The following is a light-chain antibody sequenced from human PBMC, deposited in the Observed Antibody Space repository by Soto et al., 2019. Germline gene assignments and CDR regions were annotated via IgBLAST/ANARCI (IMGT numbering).Light chain of an antibody. CDR3: CSYAGSSTYV. CDR2: EVS. J-gene: IGLJ1*01. Sequence: QSVLTQPASVSGSPGQSITISCTGTSSDVGSYNLVSWYQQHPGKAPKLMIYEVSKRPSGVSNRFSGSKSGNTASLTISGLQAEGEADYYCCSYAGSSTYVFGPGTKLTVL. CDR1: SSDVGSYNL. V-gene: IGLV2-23*02.